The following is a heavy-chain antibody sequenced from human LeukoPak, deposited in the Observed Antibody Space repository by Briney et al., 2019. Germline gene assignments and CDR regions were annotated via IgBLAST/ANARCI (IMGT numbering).Heavy chain of an antibody. D-gene: IGHD6-19*01. Sequence: GRSLRLSCVASGFIFNNYEMNWVRQAPGKGLEWVSYISGSGMSIYYADSVKGRFTISRDNAKNSLYLQMNNLRAEDTAVYYCARADRDSDWYIDDCWGQGTLVTVSS. V-gene: IGHV3-48*03. CDR1: GFIFNNYE. CDR3: ARADRDSDWYIDDC. J-gene: IGHJ4*02. CDR2: ISGSGMSI.